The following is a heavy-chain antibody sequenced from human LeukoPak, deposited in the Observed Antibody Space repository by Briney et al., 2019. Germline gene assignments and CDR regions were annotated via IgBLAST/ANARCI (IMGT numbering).Heavy chain of an antibody. CDR2: INHSGST. Sequence: SENLSLTCTVSGGSISSYYWSWIRQPPVKGLEWIGEINHSGSTNYNPSLKSRVTISVDTSKNQFSLKLSSVTAADTAVYYCASRTYYYDSSGYYLPTAFDYWGQGTLVTVSS. CDR3: ASRTYYYDSSGYYLPTAFDY. V-gene: IGHV4-34*01. CDR1: GGSISSYY. J-gene: IGHJ4*02. D-gene: IGHD3-22*01.